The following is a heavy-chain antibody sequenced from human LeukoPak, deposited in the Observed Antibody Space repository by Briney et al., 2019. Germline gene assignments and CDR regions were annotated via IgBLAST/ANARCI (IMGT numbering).Heavy chain of an antibody. CDR2: ISSSSSYI. D-gene: IGHD6-19*01. Sequence: PGGSLRLSCAASGFPFSSYSMNWVRQAPGKGLEWVSSISSSSSYIFYADSVKGRFTISRDNAKNSLYLQMNSLSAEDTAVYYCARDLSVYSSGFDPWGQGTLVTVSS. CDR1: GFPFSSYS. V-gene: IGHV3-21*01. J-gene: IGHJ5*02. CDR3: ARDLSVYSSGFDP.